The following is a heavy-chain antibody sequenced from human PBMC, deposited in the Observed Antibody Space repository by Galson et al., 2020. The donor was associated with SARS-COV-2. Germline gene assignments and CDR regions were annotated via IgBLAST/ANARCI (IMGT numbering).Heavy chain of an antibody. CDR2: IYPGDSDT. CDR1: GYSFTSYW. V-gene: IGHV5-51*01. Sequence: GESLKISCTGSGYSFTSYWIGWVRQMPGKGLEWIGIIYPGDSDTKYTPSFQGPVTISADKSISTAYLQWSSLKASDTAMYYCARQPLLGDILTGYYRDYGWFDPWGQGTLVTVSS. J-gene: IGHJ5*02. CDR3: ARQPLLGDILTGYYRDYGWFDP. D-gene: IGHD3-9*01.